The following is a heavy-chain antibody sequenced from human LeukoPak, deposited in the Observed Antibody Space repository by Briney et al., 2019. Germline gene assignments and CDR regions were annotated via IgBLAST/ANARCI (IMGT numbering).Heavy chain of an antibody. Sequence: SGGSLRLSCAASGFTFSSYAMSWVRQAPGKGLEWVSAISGSGGSTYYADSVKGRFTISRDNSKNTLCLQMNSLRAEDTAVYYCAKGGVARDQDTSWLGFDYWGQGTLVTVSS. CDR2: ISGSGGST. CDR1: GFTFSSYA. J-gene: IGHJ4*02. CDR3: AKGGVARDQDTSWLGFDY. V-gene: IGHV3-23*01. D-gene: IGHD2-2*01.